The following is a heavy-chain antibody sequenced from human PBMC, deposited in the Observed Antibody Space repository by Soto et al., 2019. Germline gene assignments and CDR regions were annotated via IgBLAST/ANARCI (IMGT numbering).Heavy chain of an antibody. CDR1: GYTFTSYD. J-gene: IGHJ6*01. Sequence: ASVKLACTASGYTFTSYDINWVRQATGQGLEWMGWMNPNSGNTGYAQKFQGSVTMTRNTSISTAYMEMRRLRSEDTAVSYFAPRKAIYWRTTSCYRHHGMVVWGQGTTVAV. CDR2: MNPNSGNT. D-gene: IGHD2-2*01. CDR3: APRKAIYWRTTSCYRHHGMVV. V-gene: IGHV1-8*01.